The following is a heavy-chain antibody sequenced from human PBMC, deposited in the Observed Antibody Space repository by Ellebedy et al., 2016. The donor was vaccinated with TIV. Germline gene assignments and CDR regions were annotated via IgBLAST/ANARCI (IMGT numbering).Heavy chain of an antibody. V-gene: IGHV4-34*01. J-gene: IGHJ4*02. CDR3: ARGASGYYYKSIDY. CDR2: INHSGST. Sequence: SETLSLTXAVYGGSFSGYYWSWIRQPPGKGLEWIGEINHSGSTNYNPSLKSRVTISVDTSKNQFSLKLSSVTAADTAVYYCARGASGYYYKSIDYWGQGTLVTVSS. D-gene: IGHD3-22*01. CDR1: GGSFSGYY.